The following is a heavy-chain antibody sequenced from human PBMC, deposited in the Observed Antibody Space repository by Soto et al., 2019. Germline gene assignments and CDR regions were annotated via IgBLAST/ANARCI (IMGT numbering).Heavy chain of an antibody. D-gene: IGHD3-16*01. J-gene: IGHJ6*02. CDR3: ARVPGGGRSASITPWYNFGMDV. V-gene: IGHV4-31*03. CDR2: IYYSGTT. Sequence: QVQLQESGPGLVKPSQTLSLPCTVSGASISSGGYYWSWIRQHPGKGMEWLGYIYYSGTTSYNPSLHSRISISADTSKNHLYLKLSSLTAADTAVYYCARVPGGGRSASITPWYNFGMDVWGPGTTVIVSS. CDR1: GASISSGGYY.